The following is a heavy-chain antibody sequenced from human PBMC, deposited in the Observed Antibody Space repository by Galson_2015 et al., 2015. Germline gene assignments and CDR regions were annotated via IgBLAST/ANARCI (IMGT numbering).Heavy chain of an antibody. Sequence: SVKVSCKASGYILNGYSLNWVRQAPGQGLEWMGWINGNNGNPTYARGFTGRFVFSLDTSVSTAYLQITSLKPEDTAVYSCARTSSSGWYTDYWGQGTLVTVSS. V-gene: IGHV7-4-1*02. J-gene: IGHJ4*02. CDR1: GYILNGYS. D-gene: IGHD6-19*01. CDR2: INGNNGNP. CDR3: ARTSSSGWYTDY.